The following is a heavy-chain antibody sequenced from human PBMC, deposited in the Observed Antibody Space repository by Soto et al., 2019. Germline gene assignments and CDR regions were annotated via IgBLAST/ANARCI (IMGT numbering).Heavy chain of an antibody. Sequence: GGSLRLSCAASGFTFSDYYMSWIRQAPGKGLEWVSYISSSGSTIYYADSVKGRFTISRDNAKNSLYLQMNSLRAEDTAVYYCARNVLARYYCSCGMDVWGQGPPVTVYS. D-gene: IGHD3-3*02. V-gene: IGHV3-11*01. CDR2: ISSSGSTI. CDR3: ARNVLARYYCSCGMDV. CDR1: GFTFSDYY. J-gene: IGHJ6*02.